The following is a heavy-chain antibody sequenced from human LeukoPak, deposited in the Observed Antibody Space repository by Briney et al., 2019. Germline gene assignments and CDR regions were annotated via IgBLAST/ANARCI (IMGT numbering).Heavy chain of an antibody. CDR2: IYYSGST. V-gene: IGHV4-59*13. D-gene: IGHD1-26*01. J-gene: IGHJ4*02. CDR1: GGSISSYY. Sequence: SETLSLTCTVSGGSISSYYRSWIRQPPGKGLEWIGCIYYSGSTNYNPALKSRVTMSVDTSKNRFSLTLSSVTAADTAVYYCTSGSPLGFDYWGQGTLVTVSS. CDR3: TSGSPLGFDY.